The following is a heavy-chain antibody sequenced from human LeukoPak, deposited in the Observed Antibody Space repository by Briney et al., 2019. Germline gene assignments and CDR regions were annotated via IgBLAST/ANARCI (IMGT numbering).Heavy chain of an antibody. CDR2: ISGDGGST. V-gene: IGHV3-43*02. D-gene: IGHD6-6*01. CDR1: GFTFDDYA. J-gene: IGHJ6*02. CDR3: AKDQLYSSSGLHYYYYGMDV. Sequence: PGGFLRLSCAASGFTFDDYAMHWVRQAPGKGLEWVSLISGDGGSTYYADSVKGRFTISRDNSKNSLYLQMNSLRTEDTALYYCAKDQLYSSSGLHYYYYGMDVWGQGTTVTVSS.